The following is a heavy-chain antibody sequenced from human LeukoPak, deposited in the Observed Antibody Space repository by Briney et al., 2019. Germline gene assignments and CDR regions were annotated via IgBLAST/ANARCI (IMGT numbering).Heavy chain of an antibody. CDR2: ISYDGSNK. V-gene: IGHV3-30*04. CDR1: GFTFSSYA. J-gene: IGHJ6*02. Sequence: PGRSLRLSCAASGFTFSSYAMHWVRQAPGKGLEWVAVISYDGSNKYYADSVKGRFTISRDNSKNTLYLQMNSQRAEDTAVYYCARDRYDFWSGPSSYYGMDVWGQGTTVTVSS. CDR3: ARDRYDFWSGPSSYYGMDV. D-gene: IGHD3-3*01.